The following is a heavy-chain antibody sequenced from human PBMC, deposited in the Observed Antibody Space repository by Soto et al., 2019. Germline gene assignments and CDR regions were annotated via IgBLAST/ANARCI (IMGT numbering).Heavy chain of an antibody. J-gene: IGHJ4*02. CDR1: GFTFSSYG. D-gene: IGHD3-10*01. Sequence: QVQLVESGGGVVQPGRSLRLSCAASGFTFSSYGMHWVRQAPGKGLEWVAVIWYDGSNKYYADSVKGRFTISRDNSKNTLYLQMNSLRAEDTAVYYCARDKSYGSGGYGDYWGQGTLVTVSS. CDR2: IWYDGSNK. CDR3: ARDKSYGSGGYGDY. V-gene: IGHV3-33*01.